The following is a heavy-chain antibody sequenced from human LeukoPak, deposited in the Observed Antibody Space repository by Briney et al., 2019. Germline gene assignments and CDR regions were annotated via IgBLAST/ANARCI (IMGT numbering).Heavy chain of an antibody. CDR1: GLTFSRYW. D-gene: IGHD3-16*01. J-gene: IGHJ4*02. CDR3: AREGARLTLDY. Sequence: PGGSLRLSCAASGLTFSRYWMHWVRQAPGKGLEWVSSISSSSSYIYYADSVKGRFTISRDNAKNSLYLQMNSLRAEDTAVYYCAREGARLTLDYWGQGTLVTVSS. V-gene: IGHV3-21*01. CDR2: ISSSSSYI.